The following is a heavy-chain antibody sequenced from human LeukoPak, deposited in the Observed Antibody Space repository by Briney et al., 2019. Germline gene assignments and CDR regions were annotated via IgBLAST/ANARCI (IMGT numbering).Heavy chain of an antibody. J-gene: IGHJ6*03. D-gene: IGHD6-19*01. CDR3: AREASGWFQYYYYYYMDV. V-gene: IGHV3-20*04. CDR1: GFTFSSYA. CDR2: INWNGGST. Sequence: PGGSLRLSCAASGFTFSSYAMSWVRQAPGKGLEWVSGINWNGGSTGYADSVKGRFTISRDNAKNSLYLQMNSLRAEDTALYYCAREASGWFQYYYYYYMDVWGKGTTVTVSS.